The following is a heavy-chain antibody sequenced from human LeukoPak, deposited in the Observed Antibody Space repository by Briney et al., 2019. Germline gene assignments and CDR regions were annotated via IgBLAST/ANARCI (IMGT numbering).Heavy chain of an antibody. CDR3: AREGRGVGATSTYFDY. J-gene: IGHJ4*02. D-gene: IGHD1-26*01. CDR1: GYTFTGYY. CDR2: INPNSGGT. V-gene: IGHV1-2*02. Sequence: ASVKVSCKASGYTFTGYYIQWVRQAPGQGLEWMGWINPNSGGTNYAQKFQGRVTMTRDTSISTAYMELSRLRSDDTAVYYCAREGRGVGATSTYFDYWGQGTLVTVSS.